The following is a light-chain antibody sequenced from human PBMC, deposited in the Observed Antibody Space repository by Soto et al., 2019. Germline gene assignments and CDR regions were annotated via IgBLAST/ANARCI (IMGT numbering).Light chain of an antibody. Sequence: EIVFTQSPGTLSFSPGERATLSCRASQSVSSSYLAWYQQKPGQAPRLLIHGVSTRATGIPDRFSGSGSGTDFTLTISRLEPEDFAVYYCQQYVTSPYIFGQGTKVDIK. CDR1: QSVSSSY. V-gene: IGKV3-20*01. CDR3: QQYVTSPYI. CDR2: GVS. J-gene: IGKJ2*01.